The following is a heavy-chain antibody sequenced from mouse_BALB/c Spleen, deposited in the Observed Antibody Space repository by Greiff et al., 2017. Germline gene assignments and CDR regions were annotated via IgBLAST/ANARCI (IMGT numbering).Heavy chain of an antibody. CDR2: INSNGGST. D-gene: IGHD3-1*01. J-gene: IGHJ2*01. CDR1: GFTFSSYG. V-gene: IGHV5-6-3*01. Sequence: EVKVVESGGGLVHPGGSLKLSCAASGFTFSSYGMSWVRQTPDKRLELVATINSNGGSTYYPDSVKGRFTISRDNAKNTLYLQMSSLKSEDTAMYYCARGLLYYFDYWGQGTTLTVSS. CDR3: ARGLLYYFDY.